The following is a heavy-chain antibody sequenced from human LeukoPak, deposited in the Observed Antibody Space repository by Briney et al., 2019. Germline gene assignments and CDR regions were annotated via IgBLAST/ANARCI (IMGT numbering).Heavy chain of an antibody. J-gene: IGHJ4*02. CDR3: AKGRNWDFDY. CDR1: GFTFSSSA. V-gene: IGHV3-23*01. Sequence: GGSLRLSCAASGFTFSSSAMSWVRQAPGKGLEWVSAISNNGGYTYYADSVKGRFTISRDNSKNTLYLQMNSLRAEDTAVYYCAKGRNWDFDYWGQGTLVTVSS. D-gene: IGHD7-27*01. CDR2: ISNNGGYT.